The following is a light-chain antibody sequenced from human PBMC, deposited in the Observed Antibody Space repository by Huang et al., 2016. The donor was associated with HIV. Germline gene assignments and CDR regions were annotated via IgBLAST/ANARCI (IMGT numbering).Light chain of an antibody. CDR2: SAT. V-gene: IGKV1-NL1*01. CDR3: QQYQRTPPT. J-gene: IGKJ1*01. CDR1: QGISNS. Sequence: DIQMTQSPSSLSAFVGDSVTITCRASQGISNSLAWYQQRPGKAPKLLLFSATRLENGVLPRFSGSVSGTDFTLTISSLQPDDFATYYCQQYQRTPPTFGPGTKVEVK.